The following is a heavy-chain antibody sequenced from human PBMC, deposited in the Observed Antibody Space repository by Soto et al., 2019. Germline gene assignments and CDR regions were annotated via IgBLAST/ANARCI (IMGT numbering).Heavy chain of an antibody. CDR2: ISYDGSNK. Sequence: QVQLVESGGGVVQPGRSLRLSCAASGFTFSSYGMHWVRQAPGKGLEWVAVISYDGSNKYYADSVKGRFTISRDNSKNTLYLQMNSLRAEDTAVYYCAKDHYDFWSGYYGIDYWGQGTLVTVSS. CDR3: AKDHYDFWSGYYGIDY. J-gene: IGHJ4*02. V-gene: IGHV3-30*18. D-gene: IGHD3-3*01. CDR1: GFTFSSYG.